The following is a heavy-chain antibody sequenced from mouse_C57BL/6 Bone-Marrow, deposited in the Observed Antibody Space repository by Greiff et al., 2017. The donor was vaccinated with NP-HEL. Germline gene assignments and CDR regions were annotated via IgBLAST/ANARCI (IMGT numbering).Heavy chain of an antibody. Sequence: VQLVESGPGLVAPSQSLSITCTVSGFSLTSYAISWVRQPPGKGLEWLGVIWTGGGTNYNSALKSRLSISKDNSKSQVFLKMNSLQTDDTARYYCATNYGSSPYYAMDYWGQGTSVTVSS. CDR2: IWTGGGT. D-gene: IGHD1-1*01. CDR1: GFSLTSYA. V-gene: IGHV2-9-1*01. J-gene: IGHJ4*01. CDR3: ATNYGSSPYYAMDY.